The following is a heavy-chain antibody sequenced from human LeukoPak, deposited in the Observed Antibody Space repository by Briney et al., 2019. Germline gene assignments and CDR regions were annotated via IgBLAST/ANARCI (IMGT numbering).Heavy chain of an antibody. J-gene: IGHJ4*02. D-gene: IGHD3-10*01. CDR2: IYYSGST. CDR1: GGSISSYY. CDR3: ARARHDYYGSGSYYGYYFDY. Sequence: SGTLSLTCTVSGGSISSYYWSWIRQPPGKGLEWIGYIYYSGSTNYNPSLKSRVTISVDTSKNQFSLKLSSVTAADTAVYYCARARHDYYGSGSYYGYYFDYWGQGTLVTVSS. V-gene: IGHV4-59*01.